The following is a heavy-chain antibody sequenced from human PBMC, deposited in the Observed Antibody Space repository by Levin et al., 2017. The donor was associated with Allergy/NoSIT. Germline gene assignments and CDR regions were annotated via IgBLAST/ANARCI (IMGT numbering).Heavy chain of an antibody. V-gene: IGHV4-39*01. CDR2: IYYSGST. CDR3: ARRSSVVVVAASEPYFDY. CDR1: GGSISSSSYY. J-gene: IGHJ4*02. D-gene: IGHD2-15*01. Sequence: PSETLSLTCTVSGGSISSSSYYWGWIRQPPGKGLEWIGSIYYSGSTYYNPSLKSRVTISVDTSKNQFSLKLSSVTAADTAVYYCARRSSVVVVAASEPYFDYWGQGTLVTVSS.